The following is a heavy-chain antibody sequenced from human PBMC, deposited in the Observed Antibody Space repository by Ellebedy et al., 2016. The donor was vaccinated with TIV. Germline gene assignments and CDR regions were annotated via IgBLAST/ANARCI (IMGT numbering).Heavy chain of an antibody. J-gene: IGHJ4*02. CDR1: GFILSNAW. CDR2: IKQDGSEK. D-gene: IGHD4-11*01. CDR3: GRGQTTFEY. Sequence: GESLKISCAASGFILSNAWMSWVRQAPGKGLEWVATIKQDGSEKNYVDSVKGRLAISRDNARSSLYLQMNSLSAEDTAVYYCGRGQTTFEYWGQGTLVTVSS. V-gene: IGHV3-7*01.